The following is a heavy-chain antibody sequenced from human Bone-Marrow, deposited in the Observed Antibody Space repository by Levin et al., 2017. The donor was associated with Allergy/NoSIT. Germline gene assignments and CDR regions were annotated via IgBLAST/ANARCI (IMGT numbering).Heavy chain of an antibody. CDR3: ARSEMADDAFDI. J-gene: IGHJ3*02. CDR2: IYYSGST. D-gene: IGHD5-24*01. CDR1: GGSVSSGSYY. Sequence: PSQTLSLTCNVSGGSVSSGSYYWSWIRLPPGKGLEWIGYIYYSGSTTHNPSLKSRVTISVDTSKNQFSLKINSVTAADTAVYYCARSEMADDAFDIWGQGTMVTVSS. V-gene: IGHV4-61*01.